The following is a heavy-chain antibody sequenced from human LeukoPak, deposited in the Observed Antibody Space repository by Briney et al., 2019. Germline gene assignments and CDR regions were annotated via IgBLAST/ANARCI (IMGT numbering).Heavy chain of an antibody. V-gene: IGHV6-1*01. Sequence: SQTLSLTCAISGDSVSSNIAAWNWIRQSPSRGLEWLGRTFYRSKWYNDYAVSLRGRIAINPDTSKNQFFLLLYSVTPEDTAVYYCVRDFLGQGLPLDYWSQGTLSPSPQ. D-gene: IGHD3-3*01. CDR1: GDSVSSNIAA. CDR3: VRDFLGQGLPLDY. J-gene: IGHJ4*02. CDR2: TFYRSKWYN.